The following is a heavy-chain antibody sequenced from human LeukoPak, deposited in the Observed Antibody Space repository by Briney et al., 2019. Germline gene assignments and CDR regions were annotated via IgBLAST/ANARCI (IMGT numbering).Heavy chain of an antibody. CDR2: IYYTGST. CDR1: GGSISSSSYY. Sequence: PSETPSLTCTVSGGSISSSSYYWGWIRQPPGKGLEWIWSIYYTGSTYYNPSLKSRVTISVDTSKNQFSLKLSSVTAADTAVYYCARERRDIVVVPAAMVDYWGHGTLVTVSS. J-gene: IGHJ4*01. CDR3: ARERRDIVVVPAAMVDY. V-gene: IGHV4-39*02. D-gene: IGHD2-2*01.